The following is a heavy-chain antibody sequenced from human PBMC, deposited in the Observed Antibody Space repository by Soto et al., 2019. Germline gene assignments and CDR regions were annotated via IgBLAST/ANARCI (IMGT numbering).Heavy chain of an antibody. Sequence: QVLLVQSGAEVKRPGASVKVSCKASGYAFTSYGVNWVRQVPGQGLEWMGWIAPHSGRTTYLPKFQGRVTITADPSTNTAYMELTSLSSDDTGIYFCARAATGSYHSAYWGQGTVVTVSA. CDR1: GYAFTSYG. CDR3: ARAATGSYHSAY. J-gene: IGHJ4*02. CDR2: IAPHSGRT. V-gene: IGHV1-18*04. D-gene: IGHD3-10*01.